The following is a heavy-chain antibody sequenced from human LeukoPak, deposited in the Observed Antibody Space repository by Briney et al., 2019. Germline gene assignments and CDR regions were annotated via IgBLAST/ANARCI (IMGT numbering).Heavy chain of an antibody. CDR2: IHHSGST. J-gene: IGHJ4*02. V-gene: IGHV4-4*02. D-gene: IGHD3-16*01. Sequence: SETLSLTCAVSGDSISSNKWWWWSWVRQPPAKGLEWIGEIHHSGSTNYSPSFESRVTISVEKSRNQFSLKLSSVTAADTAVYYCARGRDYVWGSWGQGTLVTVSS. CDR1: GDSISSNKW. CDR3: ARGRDYVWGS.